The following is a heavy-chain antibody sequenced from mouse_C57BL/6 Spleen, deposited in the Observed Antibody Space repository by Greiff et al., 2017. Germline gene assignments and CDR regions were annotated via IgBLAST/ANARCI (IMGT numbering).Heavy chain of an antibody. CDR2: ISYDGSN. CDR3: ARDWDW. Sequence: EVQLQQSGPGLVKPSQSLSLTCSVTGYSITSGYYWNWIRQFPGNKLEWMGYISYDGSNNYNPSLKNRISITRDTSKNQFFLKLNSVTTEDTATYYCARDWDWWGQGTTLTVSS. J-gene: IGHJ2*01. V-gene: IGHV3-6*01. CDR1: GYSITSGYY. D-gene: IGHD4-1*01.